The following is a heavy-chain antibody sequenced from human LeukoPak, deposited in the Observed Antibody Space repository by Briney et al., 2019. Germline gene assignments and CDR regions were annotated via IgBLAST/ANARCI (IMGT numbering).Heavy chain of an antibody. CDR3: ARPYSSNWYDAFHI. V-gene: IGHV4-61*01. D-gene: IGHD6-13*01. Sequence: PSETLSLTCTVSGGSISSRSYYWSWIRQPPGKGLEWIGYVSYRGDTNYNPSLKSRVTISVDTSKNQFSLKLTSVTAADTAVYYCARPYSSNWYDAFHIWGQGTMVTVSS. CDR1: GGSISSRSYY. CDR2: VSYRGDT. J-gene: IGHJ3*02.